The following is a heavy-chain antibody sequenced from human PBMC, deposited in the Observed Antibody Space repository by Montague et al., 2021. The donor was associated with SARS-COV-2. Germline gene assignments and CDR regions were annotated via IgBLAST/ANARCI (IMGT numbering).Heavy chain of an antibody. CDR2: INHSGST. J-gene: IGHJ3*02. CDR3: ARGQVTIFGVLIMLPAAGALDI. Sequence: SETLSLTCAVYDGSFSSYYWSWIRQPPGKGLEWIGEINHSGSTNYNPSLKSRVTISVDTSKNQFSLKLNSVSAADTAVYYCARGQVTIFGVLIMLPAAGALDIWGQGTMVTVSS. D-gene: IGHD3-3*01. CDR1: DGSFSSYY. V-gene: IGHV4-34*01.